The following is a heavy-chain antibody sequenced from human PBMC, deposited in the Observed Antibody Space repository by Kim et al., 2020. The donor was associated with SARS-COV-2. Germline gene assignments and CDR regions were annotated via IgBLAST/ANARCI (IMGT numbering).Heavy chain of an antibody. CDR3: ARAWLGLRYFDWTPLNYYYYCMDV. CDR1: GYTFTSYG. CDR2: ISAYNGNT. J-gene: IGHJ6*02. V-gene: IGHV1-18*01. Sequence: ASVKVSCKASGYTFTSYGISWVRQAPGQGLEWMGWISAYNGNTNYAQKLQGRVTMTTDTSTSTAYMELRSLRSDDTAVYYCARAWLGLRYFDWTPLNYYYYCMDVWGQGTTVTVSS. D-gene: IGHD3-9*01.